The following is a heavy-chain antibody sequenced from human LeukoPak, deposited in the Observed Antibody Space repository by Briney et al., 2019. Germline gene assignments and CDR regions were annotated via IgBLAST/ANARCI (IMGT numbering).Heavy chain of an antibody. J-gene: IGHJ4*02. CDR1: GYTFTSYA. CDR2: INAGNGDT. Sequence: ASVKVSCKASGYTFTSYAMHWVRQAPGQRLEWMGWINAGNGDTKYSQKFQGRVTITRDTSASTAYMELSSLRSEDTAVYYCARDLRAFPFWYWGQGTLVTVSS. V-gene: IGHV1-3*01. CDR3: ARDLRAFPFWY.